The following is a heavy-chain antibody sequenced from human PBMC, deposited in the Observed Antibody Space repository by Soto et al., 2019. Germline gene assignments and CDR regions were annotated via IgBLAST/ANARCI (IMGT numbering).Heavy chain of an antibody. V-gene: IGHV4-30-4*01. Sequence: SETLSLTCTVSGGSISSGDYYWSWIRQPPGKGLEWIGYIYYSGSTYYNPSLKSRVTISVDTSKNQFSLNLNSVTAADTAVYYCAVSPSSVNFDYWGQGTLVTVS. D-gene: IGHD3-10*01. CDR3: AVSPSSVNFDY. CDR1: GGSISSGDYY. J-gene: IGHJ4*02. CDR2: IYYSGST.